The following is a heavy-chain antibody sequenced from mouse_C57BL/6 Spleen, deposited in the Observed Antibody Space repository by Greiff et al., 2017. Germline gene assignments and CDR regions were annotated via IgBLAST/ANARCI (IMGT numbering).Heavy chain of an antibody. J-gene: IGHJ1*03. V-gene: IGHV1-7*01. CDR2: INPSSGYT. D-gene: IGHD1-1*01. CDR1: GYTFTSYW. CDR3: ARTVVADWYFDV. Sequence: QVQLQQSGAELAKPGASVKLSCTASGYTFTSYWMHWVKQRPGQGLEWIGYINPSSGYTKYNQKFKDKATLTADKSSSTAYMQLISLTYEDSAVYYCARTVVADWYFDVWGTGTTVTVSS.